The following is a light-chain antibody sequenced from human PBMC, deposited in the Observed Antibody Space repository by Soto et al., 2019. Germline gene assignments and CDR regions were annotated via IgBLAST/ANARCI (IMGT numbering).Light chain of an antibody. CDR1: SSDVGSYNL. CDR2: EGS. Sequence: QSVLTQPASVSGSPGQSITISCTGTSSDVGSYNLVSWYQQHPGKAPKLMIYEGSKRPSGVSNRFSGSKSGNTASLTISGLQFEDEADYYCCSYGGSSYGFGTGTKLTVL. V-gene: IGLV2-23*01. J-gene: IGLJ1*01. CDR3: CSYGGSSYG.